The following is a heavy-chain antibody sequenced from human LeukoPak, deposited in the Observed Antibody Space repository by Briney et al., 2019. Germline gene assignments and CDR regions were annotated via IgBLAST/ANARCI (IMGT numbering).Heavy chain of an antibody. Sequence: GGSLRLSCAASEFSFGGFAMNWVRQAPGKALEWVSGISGSGATTYYADSVRGRFTISRDNSDNTLYLQMNSLRAEDTAVYYCAKGDIVATTDLDYWGQGTLVTVSS. J-gene: IGHJ4*02. CDR2: ISGSGATT. D-gene: IGHD5-12*01. V-gene: IGHV3-23*01. CDR1: EFSFGGFA. CDR3: AKGDIVATTDLDY.